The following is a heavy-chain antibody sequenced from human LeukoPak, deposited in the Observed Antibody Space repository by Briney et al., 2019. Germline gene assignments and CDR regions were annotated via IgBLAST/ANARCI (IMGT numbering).Heavy chain of an antibody. Sequence: GGSLRLSCEAPGFTFRSYAMGWVRQAPGKGLEWVALLSSGGINKHYADSVKGRFIISRDNSMNTLYLQMNSLRVEDTAVYYCARDHAGSGRAFDNWGQGTLVTVSS. CDR1: GFTFRSYA. D-gene: IGHD2-15*01. J-gene: IGHJ4*02. V-gene: IGHV3-30*03. CDR3: ARDHAGSGRAFDN. CDR2: LSSGGINK.